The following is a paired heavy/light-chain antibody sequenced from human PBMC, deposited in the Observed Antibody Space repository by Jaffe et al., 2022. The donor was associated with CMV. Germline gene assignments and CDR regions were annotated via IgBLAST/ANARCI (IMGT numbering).Light chain of an antibody. CDR3: QQYGSSREA. J-gene: IGKJ5*01. CDR2: GAS. CDR1: QSVSSSY. V-gene: IGKV3-20*01. Sequence: EIVLTQSPGTLSLSPGERATLSCRASQSVSSSYLAWYQQKPGQAPRLLIYGASSRATGIPDRFSGSGSGTDFTLTISRLEPEDFAVYYCQQYGSSREAFGQGTRLEIK.
Heavy chain of an antibody. D-gene: IGHD3-3*01. Sequence: QVQLQESGPGLVKPSETLSLTCTVSGGSISSYYWSWIRQPAGKGLEWIGRIYTSGSTNYNPSLKSRVTMSVDTSKNQFSLKLSSVTAADTAVYYCARGILRFLEYPQYYYYGMDVWGQGTTVTVSS. CDR2: IYTSGST. J-gene: IGHJ6*02. V-gene: IGHV4-4*07. CDR3: ARGILRFLEYPQYYYYGMDV. CDR1: GGSISSYY.